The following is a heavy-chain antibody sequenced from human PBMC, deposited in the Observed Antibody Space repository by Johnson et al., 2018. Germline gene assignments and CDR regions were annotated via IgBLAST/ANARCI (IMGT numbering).Heavy chain of an antibody. D-gene: IGHD1-26*01. J-gene: IGHJ1*01. CDR2: ISYDGSNR. CDR1: GFTFSSYG. V-gene: IGHV3-30*18. CDR3: AKEGVREWEYYGPFQY. Sequence: QVQLVESGGGVVQPGRSLRLSCAASGFTFSSYGMHWVRQAPGKGLEWVAVISYDGSNRYYADSVKGRFPISRDNSKNTLYLQMNSLRAEETAVYYCAKEGVREWEYYGPFQYWGPGTLVTVSS.